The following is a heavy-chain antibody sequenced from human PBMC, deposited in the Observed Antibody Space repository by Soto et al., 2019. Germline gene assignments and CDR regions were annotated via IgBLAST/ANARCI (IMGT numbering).Heavy chain of an antibody. V-gene: IGHV4-31*03. CDR1: GGSISSGGYY. CDR3: ARAGCYDSSGYGRARLDP. D-gene: IGHD3-22*01. Sequence: QVQLQESGPGLVKPSQTLSLTCTVSGGSISSGGYYWSWISQHPGKGLEWIGYIYYSGSTYYNPSLKSRVTISVDTSKNQFSLKLSSVTAADTAVYYCARAGCYDSSGYGRARLDPLGQGTLVTVSS. CDR2: IYYSGST. J-gene: IGHJ5*02.